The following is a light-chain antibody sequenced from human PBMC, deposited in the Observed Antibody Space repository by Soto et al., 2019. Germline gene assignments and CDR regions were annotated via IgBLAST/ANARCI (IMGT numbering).Light chain of an antibody. CDR3: QQYGDSPPWT. CDR2: GAS. Sequence: EIVLTQSPGTLSLSPGERATLSCRASQSVSRSYLAWYQQKPGQAPRLLIYGASIRATGIPDRFSGSGSGTDFSLNINQLGPEEFAVYYCQQYGDSPPWTFGQGTKVEIK. CDR1: QSVSRSY. J-gene: IGKJ1*01. V-gene: IGKV3-20*01.